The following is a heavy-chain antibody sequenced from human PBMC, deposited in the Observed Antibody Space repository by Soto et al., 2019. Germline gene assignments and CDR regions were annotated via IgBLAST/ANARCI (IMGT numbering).Heavy chain of an antibody. D-gene: IGHD1-26*01. V-gene: IGHV3-11*06. CDR3: AKFVGAPLYAFDI. CDR2: ISSSSSYT. Sequence: PGGSLRLSCAAAGFTFSDYYMSWIRQAPGKGLEWVSYISSSSSYTNYADSVKGRFTISRDNAKNSLYLQMNSLRAEDTAVYYCAKFVGAPLYAFDIWGQGTMVPVSS. CDR1: GFTFSDYY. J-gene: IGHJ3*02.